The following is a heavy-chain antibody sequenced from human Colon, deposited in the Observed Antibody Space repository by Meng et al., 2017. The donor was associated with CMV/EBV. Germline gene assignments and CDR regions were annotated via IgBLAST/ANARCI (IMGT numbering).Heavy chain of an antibody. D-gene: IGHD3-9*01. J-gene: IGHJ4*02. Sequence: GSLRLSCAVSGGSLSSYFLTWIRQVPGKGLEWIGEINHSGRVNYNPSLKSRVIISRDTTKKQFSLRLSSVTAADTAVYYCATIRYFDELPPGVWGQGTLVTVSS. CDR2: INHSGRV. CDR3: ATIRYFDELPPGV. V-gene: IGHV4-34*01. CDR1: GGSLSSYF.